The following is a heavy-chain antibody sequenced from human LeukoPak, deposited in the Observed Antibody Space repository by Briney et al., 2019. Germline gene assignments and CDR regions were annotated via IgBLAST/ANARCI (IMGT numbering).Heavy chain of an antibody. CDR1: GGSISSSSYY. V-gene: IGHV4-39*07. CDR2: IYYSGST. Sequence: SETLSLTCTVSGGSISSSSYYWGWIRQPPGKGLEWIGSIYYSGSTYYNPSPKSRVTISVDTSKNQFSLKLSSVTAADTAVYYCARERVYSYGSPTQFDYWGQGTLVTVSS. D-gene: IGHD5-18*01. J-gene: IGHJ4*02. CDR3: ARERVYSYGSPTQFDY.